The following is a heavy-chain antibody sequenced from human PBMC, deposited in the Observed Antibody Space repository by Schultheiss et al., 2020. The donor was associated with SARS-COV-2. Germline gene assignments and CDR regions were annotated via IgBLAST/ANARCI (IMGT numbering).Heavy chain of an antibody. CDR1: GGSFSGYY. V-gene: IGHV4-34*01. CDR2: INHSGST. CDR3: ARDSEACPFDY. Sequence: SQTLSLTCAVYGGSFSGYYWSWIRQPPGKGLEWIGEINHSGSTNYNLSLKSRVTISVDTSKNQFSLKLSSVTAADTAVYYCARDSEACPFDYWGQGTLVTVSS. J-gene: IGHJ4*02.